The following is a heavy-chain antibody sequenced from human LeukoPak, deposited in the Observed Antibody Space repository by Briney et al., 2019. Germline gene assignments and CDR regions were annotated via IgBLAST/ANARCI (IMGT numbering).Heavy chain of an antibody. D-gene: IGHD3-3*01. J-gene: IGHJ4*02. CDR3: ARAQWISGVVINGPKDY. Sequence: PGVSLRLSCAASGFTFSSYWMSWVRQSPGKGLEWVANIKHDGSERYYVNSVKGRFTISRDNAKNSLFLQMNTLRAEDTAVYYCARAQWISGVVINGPKDYWGQGTLVTVSS. CDR1: GFTFSSYW. V-gene: IGHV3-7*01. CDR2: IKHDGSER.